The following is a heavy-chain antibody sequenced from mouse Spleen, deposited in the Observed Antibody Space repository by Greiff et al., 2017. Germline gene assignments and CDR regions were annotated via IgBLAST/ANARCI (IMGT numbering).Heavy chain of an antibody. CDR2: ISSGGGNT. CDR3: ARQFGYGSSPFDY. J-gene: IGHJ2*01. CDR1: GFTFSSYA. V-gene: IGHV5-9*04. Sequence: EVKLQESGGGLVKLGGSLKLSCAASGFTFSSYAMSWVRQTPEKRLEWVATISSGGGNTYYPDSVKGRFTISRDNAKNTLYLQMSSLKSEDTAMYYCARQFGYGSSPFDYWGQGTTLTVSS. D-gene: IGHD1-1*01.